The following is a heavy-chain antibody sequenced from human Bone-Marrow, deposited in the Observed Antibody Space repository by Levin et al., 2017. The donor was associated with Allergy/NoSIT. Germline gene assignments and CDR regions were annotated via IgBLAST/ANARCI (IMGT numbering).Heavy chain of an antibody. CDR1: GFTFGDYA. V-gene: IGHV3-49*04. CDR2: IRSKAYGGTT. D-gene: IGHD3-10*01. Sequence: GGSLRLSCTASGFTFGDYAMSWVRQAPGKGLEWVGFIRSKAYGGTTEYAASVKGRFTISRDDSKSIAYLQMNSLKTEDTAVYYCTLTTMVRGVIITNFYFDYWGQGTLVTVSS. J-gene: IGHJ4*02. CDR3: TLTTMVRGVIITNFYFDY.